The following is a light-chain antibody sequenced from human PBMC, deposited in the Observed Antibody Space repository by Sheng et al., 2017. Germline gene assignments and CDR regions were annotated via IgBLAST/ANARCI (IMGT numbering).Light chain of an antibody. Sequence: EIVLTQSPGTLSLSPGERATLSCRASQRVSNNYLAWYQQKPGQGPRLLIYGASSRATGIPDRFSGSGSGTDFTLTISRLEPEDFATYYCQHSSTTPYTFGQGTKLEI. CDR3: QHSSTTPYT. J-gene: IGKJ2*01. V-gene: IGKV3-20*01. CDR1: QRVSNNY. CDR2: GAS.